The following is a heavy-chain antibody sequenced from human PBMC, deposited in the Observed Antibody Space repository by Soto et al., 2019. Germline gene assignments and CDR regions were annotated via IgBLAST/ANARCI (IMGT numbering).Heavy chain of an antibody. D-gene: IGHD3-16*01. V-gene: IGHV1-18*01. CDR1: GYIFVNYG. CDR2: ISPYTGNT. J-gene: IGHJ6*02. CDR3: VMVDNYVTPTPQDV. Sequence: QVQRVQSGDEVKKPGASVKVSCKASGYIFVNYGIAWVGQAPGQGLEWMGGISPYTGNTHSATKVQGRLTMTTDTSTSTAYMDLGSLTSDDTAVYYCVMVDNYVTPTPQDVWGQGTTVTVSS.